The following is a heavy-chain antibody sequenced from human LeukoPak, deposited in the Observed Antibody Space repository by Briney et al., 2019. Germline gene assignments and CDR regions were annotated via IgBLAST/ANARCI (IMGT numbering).Heavy chain of an antibody. D-gene: IGHD4-17*01. J-gene: IGHJ4*02. CDR2: MSGAGGST. Sequence: GGSLRLSCAASGFTFSSFAMSWVRQAPGEGLESVSLMSGAGGSTYYADSVKGRFTISRDNSKKTLYLQMNSLTADDTAVYYCAKGHSDYGTGFDLWGQGTLVT. CDR3: AKGHSDYGTGFDL. CDR1: GFTFSSFA. V-gene: IGHV3-23*01.